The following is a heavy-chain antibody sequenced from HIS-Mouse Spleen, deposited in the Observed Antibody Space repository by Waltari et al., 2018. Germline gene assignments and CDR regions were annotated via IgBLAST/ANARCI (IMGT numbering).Heavy chain of an antibody. CDR3: AKASSGWLDY. D-gene: IGHD6-19*01. CDR2: NSYDGSNK. Sequence: QVQLVESGGGVVQPGRSLRLSCAASGFTFSSYGLHWVRQAPGKGLEWLAVNSYDGSNKYYADSVKGRFTISRDNSKNTLYLQMNSLRAEDTAVYYCAKASSGWLDYWGQGTLVTVSS. CDR1: GFTFSSYG. J-gene: IGHJ4*02. V-gene: IGHV3-30*18.